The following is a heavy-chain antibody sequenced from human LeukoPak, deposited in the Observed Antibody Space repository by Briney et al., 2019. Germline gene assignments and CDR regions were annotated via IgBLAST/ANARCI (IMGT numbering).Heavy chain of an antibody. V-gene: IGHV4-38-2*02. CDR2: IYHIGST. CDR3: ARGIVVVVAAATVNDAFDI. CDR1: GYSISSGYY. Sequence: PSETLSLTCTVSGYSISSGYYWGWIRQPPGKGLEWIGSIYHIGSTYYNPSLKSRITVSLDTSKNQFSLKLSSVTAPDTAVYYCARGIVVVVAAATVNDAFDIWGQGTMVTVSS. J-gene: IGHJ3*02. D-gene: IGHD2-15*01.